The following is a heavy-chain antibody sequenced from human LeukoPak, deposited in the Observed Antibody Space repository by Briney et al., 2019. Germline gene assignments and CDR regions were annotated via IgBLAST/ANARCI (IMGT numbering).Heavy chain of an antibody. CDR3: TRDPIYDFWSGHMDV. Sequence: PGGSLRLSCAASGFTFSGYEMNWVRQAPGKGLEWVSYISSSGGTIHYADSVKGRFSISRDNPKNSLYLQMHSLRAEDTAVYYCTRDPIYDFWSGHMDVWGKGTTVTVSS. CDR2: ISSSGGTI. J-gene: IGHJ6*03. D-gene: IGHD3-3*01. CDR1: GFTFSGYE. V-gene: IGHV3-48*03.